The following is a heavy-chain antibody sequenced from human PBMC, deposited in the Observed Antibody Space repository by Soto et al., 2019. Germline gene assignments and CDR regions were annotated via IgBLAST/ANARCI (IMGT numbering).Heavy chain of an antibody. CDR1: GFTFSSYA. CDR3: VTGARGYSYGPRYFQH. Sequence: PGGSLRLSCSASGFTFSSYAMHWVRQAPGKGLEYVSAISSNGGSTYYADSVKGRFTISRDNSKNTLYLQMSSLRAEDTAVYYCVTGARGYSYGPRYFQHWGQGTLVTVSS. V-gene: IGHV3-64D*06. D-gene: IGHD5-18*01. J-gene: IGHJ1*01. CDR2: ISSNGGST.